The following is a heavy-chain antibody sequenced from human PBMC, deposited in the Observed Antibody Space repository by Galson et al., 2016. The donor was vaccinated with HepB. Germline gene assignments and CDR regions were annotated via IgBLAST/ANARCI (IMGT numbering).Heavy chain of an antibody. CDR2: TYYKSKWHD. CDR3: ARDSFDSHGSGSPLFDY. CDR1: GDSVSSNSAA. Sequence: CAISGDSVSSNSAAWNWIRQSPSRGLEWLGRTYYKSKWHDDYAVSVESRIIINPDTSKNQFSLHLNSVTPEDTAVYYCARDSFDSHGSGSPLFDYWGQGTLGTVSS. V-gene: IGHV6-1*01. D-gene: IGHD3-10*01. J-gene: IGHJ4*02.